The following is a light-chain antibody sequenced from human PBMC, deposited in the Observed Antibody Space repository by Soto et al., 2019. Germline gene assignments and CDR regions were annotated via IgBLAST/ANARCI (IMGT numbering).Light chain of an antibody. V-gene: IGLV1-47*02. J-gene: IGLJ1*01. CDR2: SNN. Sequence: QAVVTQPPSASGTPGQRVTISCSGSTSNIGSNYVYWYQQLPVTAPKLLIYSNNQRPSGVPDRFSGSKSGTSASLAISGLRSEDEGDYYCAAWDDSLSGSYVFGTRTKLTVL. CDR1: TSNIGSNY. CDR3: AAWDDSLSGSYV.